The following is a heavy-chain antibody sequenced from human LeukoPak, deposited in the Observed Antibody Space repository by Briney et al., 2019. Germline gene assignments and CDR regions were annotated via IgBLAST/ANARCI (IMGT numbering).Heavy chain of an antibody. V-gene: IGHV3-30*18. CDR2: ISYDGNNE. D-gene: IGHD6-13*01. Sequence: GGSLRLSCAASGFTFSSYEIHWVRQAPGKGLEWVAVISYDGNNEYYADSVKGRFTISRDNSKNTLYLQMNSLRAEDTAVYYCAKPREGSSSWYAAGWGQGTLVTVSS. CDR3: AKPREGSSSWYAAG. J-gene: IGHJ4*02. CDR1: GFTFSSYE.